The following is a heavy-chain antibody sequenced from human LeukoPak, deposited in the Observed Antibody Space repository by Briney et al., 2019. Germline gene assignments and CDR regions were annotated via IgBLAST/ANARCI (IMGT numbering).Heavy chain of an antibody. J-gene: IGHJ6*02. Sequence: PGGSLRLSCAASGFTFSSYSMNWVRQAPGKGLEWVSSISSSSSYIYYADSVKGRFTISRDNAENSLYLQMNSLRAEDTAAYYCARDSLSYYGMDVWGQGTTVTVSS. CDR2: ISSSSSYI. V-gene: IGHV3-21*01. CDR1: GFTFSSYS. CDR3: ARDSLSYYGMDV.